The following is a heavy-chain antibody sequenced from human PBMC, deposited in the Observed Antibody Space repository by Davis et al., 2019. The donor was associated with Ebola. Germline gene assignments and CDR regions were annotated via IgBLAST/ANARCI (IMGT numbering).Heavy chain of an antibody. J-gene: IGHJ4*02. V-gene: IGHV5-51*01. CDR3: ARRGYGVFDY. CDR1: GHTFSTYW. D-gene: IGHD5-18*01. CDR2: VYPDDSET. Sequence: GESLKIPCQSSGHTFSTYWIAWVRQLPGKGLEWMGIVYPDDSETRYSPSFQGQVTISADKSISTAYLQWSSLKASDTAMYYCARRGYGVFDYWGQGTLVTVSS.